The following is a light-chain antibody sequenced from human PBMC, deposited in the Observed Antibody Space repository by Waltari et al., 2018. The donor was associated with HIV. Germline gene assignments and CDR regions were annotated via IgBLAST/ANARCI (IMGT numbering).Light chain of an antibody. V-gene: IGLV2-14*03. CDR1: SNDVGGYNY. J-gene: IGLJ3*02. Sequence: QSALTQPASVSGSPGQSITISCTGSSNDVGGYNYVSWYQQHPGKAPVLMIYDVSTRPSGVSDRFSGSKSGDTASLTISGLQPEDEADYYCESYTSTSVWVFGGGTRLTVL. CDR3: ESYTSTSVWV. CDR2: DVS.